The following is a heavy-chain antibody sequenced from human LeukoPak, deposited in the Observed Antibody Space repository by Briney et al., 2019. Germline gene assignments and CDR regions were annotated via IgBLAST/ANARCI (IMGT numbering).Heavy chain of an antibody. Sequence: GGSLRLSCAASGFTFSSYGMHWVRQAPGKGLEWVAVISYDGSNKYYADSVKGRFTISRDNSKNTLYLQMNSLRAEDTAVYYCAKQIAVAGLPDDCWGQGTLVTVSS. CDR3: AKQIAVAGLPDDC. CDR2: ISYDGSNK. CDR1: GFTFSSYG. V-gene: IGHV3-30*18. D-gene: IGHD6-19*01. J-gene: IGHJ4*02.